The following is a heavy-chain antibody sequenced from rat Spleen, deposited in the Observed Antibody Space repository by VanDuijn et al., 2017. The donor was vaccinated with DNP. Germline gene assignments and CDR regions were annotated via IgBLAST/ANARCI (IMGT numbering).Heavy chain of an antibody. CDR2: ITTSGDIS. Sequence: EVQLVESGGDLMQPGRSLKLSCVASGFTFNTYWMTWIRQVPGKGLEWVASITTSGDISYYPDSVRGRFTISRDNAKDTLYLQMNSLRSEDTATYYCATRGVGARYYWHFDFWGPGTMVTVSS. D-gene: IGHD1-1*01. CDR3: ATRGVGARYYWHFDF. J-gene: IGHJ1*01. CDR1: GFTFNTYW. V-gene: IGHV5-31*01.